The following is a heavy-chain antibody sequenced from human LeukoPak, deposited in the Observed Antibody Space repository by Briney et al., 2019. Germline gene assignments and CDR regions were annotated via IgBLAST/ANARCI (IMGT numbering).Heavy chain of an antibody. V-gene: IGHV3-53*01. CDR3: ARVGLRESGYIHY. Sequence: GGSLTLSCAASGFTVSTNYMSRVRQAPGKGLEWVSVIYSGGSTYYADSVKGRFTISRDNSRNTLYLQMNSLRVEDTAVYYCARVGLRESGYIHYWGQGTLITVSS. J-gene: IGHJ4*02. CDR1: GFTVSTNY. CDR2: IYSGGST. D-gene: IGHD3-16*01.